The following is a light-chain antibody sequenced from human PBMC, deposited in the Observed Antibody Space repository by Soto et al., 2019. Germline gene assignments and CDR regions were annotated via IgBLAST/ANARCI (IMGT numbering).Light chain of an antibody. CDR3: AAWYDSLSAWV. V-gene: IGLV1-47*01. Sequence: QSVLTQPPSASGTPGQRVTISCSGSRSNIGSDYVYWYQQLPGTAPKLLIYRNNQRPSGVPDRFSGSKSGTSASLAISGLRSEDEADYYCAAWYDSLSAWVFGGGTQLTVL. CDR2: RNN. J-gene: IGLJ3*02. CDR1: RSNIGSDY.